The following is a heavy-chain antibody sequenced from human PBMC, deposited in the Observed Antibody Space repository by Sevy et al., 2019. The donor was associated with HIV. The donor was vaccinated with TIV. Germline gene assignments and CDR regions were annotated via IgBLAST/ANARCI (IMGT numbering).Heavy chain of an antibody. V-gene: IGHV3-11*06. CDR2: ISSSSSYT. Sequence: GGSLRLSCAASGFTFSDYYMSWIRQAPGKGLEWVSYISSSSSYTNYADSVKGRFTISRDNAKNSLYLQMNSLRAEDTGVYYCARSSTYDYVWGSPCDYWGQGTLVTVSS. CDR1: GFTFSDYY. D-gene: IGHD3-16*01. J-gene: IGHJ4*02. CDR3: ARSSTYDYVWGSPCDY.